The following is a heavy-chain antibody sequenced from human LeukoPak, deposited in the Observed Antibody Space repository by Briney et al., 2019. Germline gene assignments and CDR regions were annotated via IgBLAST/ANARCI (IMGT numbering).Heavy chain of an antibody. CDR2: INHSGST. CDR3: ARVPWSSYFDY. V-gene: IGHV4-34*01. Sequence: ASETLSLTCAVYGGSFSGYYWSWIRQPPGKGLEWIGEINHSGSTNYNPSLKSRVTISVDTSKNQFSLKLSSVTAADTAVYYCARVPWSSYFDYWGQGTLVTVSS. CDR1: GGSFSGYY. J-gene: IGHJ4*02.